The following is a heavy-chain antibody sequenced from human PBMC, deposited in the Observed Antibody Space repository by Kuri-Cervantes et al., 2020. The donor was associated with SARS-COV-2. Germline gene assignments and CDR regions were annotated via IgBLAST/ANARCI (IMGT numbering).Heavy chain of an antibody. CDR2: ISGSSIYI. Sequence: GESLKISCAASGLIFSNYTINWVRQAPGKGLEWVSSISGSSIYIYYADSVKGRFTISRDNAKNSLYLQMNSLRAEDTAVYYCASNYYDSSGYYQHWGQGTLVTVSS. J-gene: IGHJ1*01. D-gene: IGHD3-22*01. CDR3: ASNYYDSSGYYQH. CDR1: GLIFSNYT. V-gene: IGHV3-21*01.